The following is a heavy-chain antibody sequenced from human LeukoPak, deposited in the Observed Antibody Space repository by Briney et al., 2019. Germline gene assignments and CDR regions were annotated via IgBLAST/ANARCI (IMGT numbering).Heavy chain of an antibody. CDR2: IKQDGSEK. D-gene: IGHD5-18*01. Sequence: GGSLRLSCAASGFTFSSYWMSWVRQAPGKGLEWVANIKQDGSEKYYVDSVKGRFTISRDNAKNSLYLQMSSLRAEDTAVYCCARVSARVNYGYRDYWGQGTLVTVSS. CDR3: ARVSARVNYGYRDY. J-gene: IGHJ4*02. V-gene: IGHV3-7*03. CDR1: GFTFSSYW.